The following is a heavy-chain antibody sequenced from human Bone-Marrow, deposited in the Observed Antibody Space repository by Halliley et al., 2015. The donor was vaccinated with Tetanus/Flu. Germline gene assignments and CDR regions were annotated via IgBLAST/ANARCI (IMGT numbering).Heavy chain of an antibody. CDR3: ARDPSARRVFEY. CDR2: IKHDGSDE. D-gene: IGHD2-2*01. J-gene: IGHJ4*02. V-gene: IGHV3-30*03. CDR1: GFVFRSYG. Sequence: SGFVFRSYGMHWVRQVPGEAPEWVARIKHDGSDENYADSVKGRFTISRDNSLNTLSLQMNSLRREDTAVYFCARDPSARRVFEYWGQGVLVTVSS.